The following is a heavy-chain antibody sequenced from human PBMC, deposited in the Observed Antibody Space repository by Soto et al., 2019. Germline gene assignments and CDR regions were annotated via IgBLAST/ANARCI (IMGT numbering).Heavy chain of an antibody. V-gene: IGHV3-73*02. CDR2: IRSKANSYAT. Sequence: EVQLVESGGGLVQPGGSLKLSCAASGFTFSGSAMHWVRQASGKGLEWVGRIRSKANSYATAYAASVKGRFTISRDDSKNTAYLQMNSLKTEDTAVYHCTRHSQDYYDSSGGIFAYWGQGTLVTVSS. D-gene: IGHD3-22*01. CDR3: TRHSQDYYDSSGGIFAY. CDR1: GFTFSGSA. J-gene: IGHJ4*02.